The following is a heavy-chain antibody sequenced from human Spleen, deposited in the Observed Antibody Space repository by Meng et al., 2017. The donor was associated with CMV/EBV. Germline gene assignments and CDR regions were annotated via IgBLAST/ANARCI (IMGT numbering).Heavy chain of an antibody. D-gene: IGHD3-22*01. CDR1: GFSFSTYT. CDR2: MRSGGNT. V-gene: IGHV3-53*01. CDR3: AREVSSSGYYYVRYFDF. J-gene: IGHJ4*02. Sequence: GESLKISCAASGFSFSTYTMNWVRQAPGKGLEWVSLMRSGGNTDYADSVKGRFTVSRDNSRNTIYLQMNSLRAEDTAVYFCAREVSSSGYYYVRYFDFWGQGTLVTVSS.